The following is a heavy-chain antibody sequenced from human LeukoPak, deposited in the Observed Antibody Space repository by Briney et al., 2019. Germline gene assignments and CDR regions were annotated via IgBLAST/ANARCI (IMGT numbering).Heavy chain of an antibody. V-gene: IGHV3-21*01. CDR2: ISSSSSYI. Sequence: PGGSLRLSCAASGFTFSSYSMNWVRQAPGKGLEWVSSISSSSSYIYYADSVKGRFTISRDNAKNSLYLQMNGLRAEDTAVYYCARDLVGAIDYWGPGTLVTVSS. CDR3: ARDLVGAIDY. D-gene: IGHD1-26*01. J-gene: IGHJ4*02. CDR1: GFTFSSYS.